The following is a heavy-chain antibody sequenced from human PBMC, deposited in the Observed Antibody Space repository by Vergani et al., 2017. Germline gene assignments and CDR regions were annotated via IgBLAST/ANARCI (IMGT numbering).Heavy chain of an antibody. J-gene: IGHJ6*03. V-gene: IGHV3-30*04. CDR3: AREAAPRSYYYYYYMDV. D-gene: IGHD6-13*01. Sequence: QVQLVESGGGVVQPGRSLRLSCAASGFTFSSYAMHWVRQAPGKGLEWVAVISYDGSNKYYADSVKGRFTISRDNSKNTLYLQMNSLRAEDTAVYYCAREAAPRSYYYYYYMDVWGKGTTVTVSS. CDR1: GFTFSSYA. CDR2: ISYDGSNK.